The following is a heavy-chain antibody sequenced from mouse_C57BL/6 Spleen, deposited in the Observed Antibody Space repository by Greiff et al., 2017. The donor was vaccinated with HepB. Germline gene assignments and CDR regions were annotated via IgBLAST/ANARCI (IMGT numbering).Heavy chain of an antibody. D-gene: IGHD4-1*01. J-gene: IGHJ2*01. V-gene: IGHV1-82*01. CDR2: IYPGDGDT. Sequence: QVQLQQSGPELVKPGASVKISCKASGYAFSSSWMNWVKQRPGKGLEWIGRIYPGDGDTNYNGKFKGKATLTADKSSSTAYMQLSSLTSEDSAVYFCARVGTGPYFDYWGQGTTLTVSS. CDR1: GYAFSSSW. CDR3: ARVGTGPYFDY.